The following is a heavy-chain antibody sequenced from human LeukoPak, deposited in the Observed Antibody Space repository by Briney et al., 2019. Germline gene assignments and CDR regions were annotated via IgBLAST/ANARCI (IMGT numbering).Heavy chain of an antibody. CDR1: GFTFSSYS. CDR3: ARAQKYSYDAFDI. V-gene: IGHV3-48*04. D-gene: IGHD4-11*01. CDR2: ISSGSGTI. Sequence: GGSLRLSCAASGFTFSSYSMNWVRQAPGKGLEYVSYISSGSGTIYYADSVKGRFTISRDNAKNSLYLQMNSLSAEDTAVYYCARAQKYSYDAFDIWGQGTMVTVS. J-gene: IGHJ3*02.